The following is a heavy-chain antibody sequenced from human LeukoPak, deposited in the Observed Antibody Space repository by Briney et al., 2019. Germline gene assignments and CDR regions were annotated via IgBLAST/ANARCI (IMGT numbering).Heavy chain of an antibody. CDR2: IYYSGST. Sequence: SQTLSLTCTVSGGSISSGAYYWIWIRQPPGKCLEWIGYIYYSGSTYYNPSIKSLVTISVDTSKNQFSLKLSSVTAADTAVYYCARGISYGPSEMVRGVDFDYWGQGTLVTVSS. J-gene: IGHJ4*02. CDR3: ARGISYGPSEMVRGVDFDY. CDR1: GGSISSGAYY. V-gene: IGHV4-30-4*01. D-gene: IGHD3-10*01.